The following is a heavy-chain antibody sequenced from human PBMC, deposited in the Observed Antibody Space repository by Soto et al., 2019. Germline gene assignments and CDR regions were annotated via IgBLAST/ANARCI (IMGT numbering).Heavy chain of an antibody. J-gene: IGHJ5*02. CDR1: GFTFSSYA. Sequence: PGGSLRLSCAASGFTFSSYAMSWVRQAPGKGLEWVSAISGSGGSTYYADSVKGRFTISRDNSKNTLYLQMNSLRAEDTAVYYCARRGRRANWFDPWGQGTLVTVSS. V-gene: IGHV3-23*01. CDR2: ISGSGGST. D-gene: IGHD5-12*01. CDR3: ARRGRRANWFDP.